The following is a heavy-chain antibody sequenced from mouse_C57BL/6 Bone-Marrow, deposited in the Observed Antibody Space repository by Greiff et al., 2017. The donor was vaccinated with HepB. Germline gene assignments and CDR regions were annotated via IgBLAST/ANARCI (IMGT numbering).Heavy chain of an antibody. Sequence: QVQLQQPGAELVKPGASVKMSCKASGYTFTSYWITWVKQRPGQGLEWIGDIYPGSGSTNYNEKFKSKATLTVDTSSSTAYMQLSSLTSEDSAVYYCAKEAYYYGSSYWFAYWGQGTLVTVSA. J-gene: IGHJ3*01. D-gene: IGHD1-1*01. V-gene: IGHV1-55*01. CDR1: GYTFTSYW. CDR3: AKEAYYYGSSYWFAY. CDR2: IYPGSGST.